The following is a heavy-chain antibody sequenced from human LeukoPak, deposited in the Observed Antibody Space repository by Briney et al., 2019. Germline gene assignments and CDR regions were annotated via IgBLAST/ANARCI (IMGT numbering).Heavy chain of an antibody. J-gene: IGHJ6*04. CDR1: GFTFSSYE. V-gene: IGHV3-48*03. D-gene: IGHD3-10*02. CDR3: AELGITMIGGV. CDR2: ISSSGSTI. Sequence: PGGSLRLSCAASGFTFSSYEMNWVRQAPGKGLEWVSYISSSGSTIYYADSVKGRFTISRDNAKNSLYLQMNGLGAEDTAVYYCAELGITMIGGVWGKGTTVTISS.